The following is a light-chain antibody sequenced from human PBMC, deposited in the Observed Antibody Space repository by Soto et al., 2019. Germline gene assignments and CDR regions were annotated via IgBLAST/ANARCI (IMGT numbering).Light chain of an antibody. CDR2: DVA. V-gene: IGLV2-14*03. Sequence: QSVLTQPASVSGSPGQSIAISCTGASIDVGGYNYVSWYQQHPGKAPKLMIYDVASRPSGVSDRFSGSKSGNTASLTITVLQAEDEADYYCSSYTSSSTLYGFGTGTKVTVL. CDR1: SIDVGGYNY. J-gene: IGLJ1*01. CDR3: SSYTSSSTLYG.